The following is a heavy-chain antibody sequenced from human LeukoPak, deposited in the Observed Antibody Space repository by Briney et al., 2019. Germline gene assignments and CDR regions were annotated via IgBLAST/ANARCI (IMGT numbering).Heavy chain of an antibody. CDR2: INPSGGST. CDR1: GYTFTSYY. Sequence: GASVKVSCKASGYTFTSYYMHWVRQAPGQGLEWMGIINPSGGSTSYAQKFQGRVTMTRDTSTSTVYMELSSLRSEDTAVYYCATPMIVVVKLDYWGQGTLVTVSS. CDR3: ATPMIVVVKLDY. J-gene: IGHJ4*02. D-gene: IGHD3-22*01. V-gene: IGHV1-46*01.